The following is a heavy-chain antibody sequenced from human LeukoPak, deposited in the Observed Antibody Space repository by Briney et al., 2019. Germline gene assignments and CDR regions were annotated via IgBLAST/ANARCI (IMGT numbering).Heavy chain of an antibody. D-gene: IGHD3-22*01. V-gene: IGHV3-74*01. Sequence: GGSLRLSCAASGFTFSNYMMHWVRQAPGKGLVWVSRIKSDGITITYADSVKGRFTISRDNAKNTLYLQMNSLRAEDTAVYYCAKDREGRYYYDSSGPYDYWGQGTLVTVSS. CDR1: GFTFSNYM. J-gene: IGHJ4*02. CDR2: IKSDGITI. CDR3: AKDREGRYYYDSSGPYDY.